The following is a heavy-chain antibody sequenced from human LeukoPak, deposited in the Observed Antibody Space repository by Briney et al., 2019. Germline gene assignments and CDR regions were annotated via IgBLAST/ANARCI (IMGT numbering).Heavy chain of an antibody. D-gene: IGHD3-22*01. CDR1: GGSFSGYY. J-gene: IGHJ5*02. Sequence: PSETLSLTCGVYGGSFSGYYWSWIRQPPGKGLEWIGEINHSGSTNYNPSLKSRVTISVDTSKNQFSLKLSSVTAADTAVYYCARGPTYYYDSSGYPWGQGTLVTVSS. V-gene: IGHV4-34*01. CDR2: INHSGST. CDR3: ARGPTYYYDSSGYP.